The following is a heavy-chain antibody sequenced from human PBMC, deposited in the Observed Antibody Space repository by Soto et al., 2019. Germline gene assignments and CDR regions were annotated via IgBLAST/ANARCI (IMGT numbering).Heavy chain of an antibody. J-gene: IGHJ3*02. CDR3: ARDLSEGYYYDSSGYYSEAFDI. CDR1: GYTFTSYY. D-gene: IGHD3-22*01. Sequence: VASVKVSCKASGYTFTSYYMHWVRQAPGQGLEWMGIINPSGGSTSYAQKFQGRVTMTRDTSTSTVYMELSSLRSEDTAVYYCARDLSEGYYYDSSGYYSEAFDIWGQGTMVT. V-gene: IGHV1-46*01. CDR2: INPSGGST.